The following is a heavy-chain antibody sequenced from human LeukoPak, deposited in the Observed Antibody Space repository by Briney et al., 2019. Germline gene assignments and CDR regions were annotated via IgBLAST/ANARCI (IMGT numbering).Heavy chain of an antibody. Sequence: SETLSLTCTVSGGSISSHYWSWIRQPPGKGLEWIGYIYYRGSTNYNPSLKSRVTISVDTSKSQFSLKLSSVTAADTAVYYCASLYYYGSGSHSAEYFQYWGQGTLVTVSS. CDR1: GGSISSHY. D-gene: IGHD3-10*01. CDR2: IYYRGST. V-gene: IGHV4-59*08. J-gene: IGHJ1*01. CDR3: ASLYYYGSGSHSAEYFQY.